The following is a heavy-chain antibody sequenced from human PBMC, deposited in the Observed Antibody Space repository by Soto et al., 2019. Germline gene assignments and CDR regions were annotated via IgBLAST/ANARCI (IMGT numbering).Heavy chain of an antibody. J-gene: IGHJ4*02. CDR1: GFTFSSYA. CDR3: ARLGDLNDY. V-gene: IGHV3-64*01. Sequence: EVQLVESGGGLVQPGGSLRLSCAASGFTFSSYAMHWVRQAPGKGLEYVSAISSNGGSTYYANSVKGRFTISRDNSKNTLYLQMGSLRAEVMAVYYCARLGDLNDYWGQGTLVTVSS. CDR2: ISSNGGST.